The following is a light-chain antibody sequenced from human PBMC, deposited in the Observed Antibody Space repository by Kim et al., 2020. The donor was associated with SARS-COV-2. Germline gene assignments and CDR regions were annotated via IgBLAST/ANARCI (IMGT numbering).Light chain of an antibody. CDR3: QQRSTWPWT. Sequence: LSPGESVTLSCRTSQSVSRYLAWYQQKLGQAPRLLIYDASNRTTGIPARFSGSGSGTDFTRAISSLEPEDFAIYYCQQRSTWPWTFGQGTKVDIK. CDR1: QSVSRY. J-gene: IGKJ1*01. V-gene: IGKV3-11*01. CDR2: DAS.